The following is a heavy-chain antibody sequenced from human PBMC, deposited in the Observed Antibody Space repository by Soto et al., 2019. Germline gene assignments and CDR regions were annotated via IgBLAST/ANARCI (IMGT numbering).Heavy chain of an antibody. J-gene: IGHJ3*02. CDR3: TGRYCSSTSCFLVAFDI. CDR1: GFTFGDYA. V-gene: IGHV3-49*03. CDR2: IRSKAYGGTT. D-gene: IGHD2-2*01. Sequence: GGSLRLSCAASGFTFGDYAMSWFRQAPGKGLEWVGFIRSKAYGGTTEYAASVKGRFTISRDDSKSIAYLQMNGLKTEDTAVYYCTGRYCSSTSCFLVAFDIWGQGTMVTVSS.